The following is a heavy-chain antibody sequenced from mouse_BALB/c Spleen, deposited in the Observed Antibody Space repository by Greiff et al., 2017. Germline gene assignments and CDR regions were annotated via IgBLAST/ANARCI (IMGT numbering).Heavy chain of an antibody. CDR2: INPSNGRT. CDR1: GYTFTSYW. Sequence: QVQLQQPGAELVKPGASVKLSCKASGYTFTSYWMHWVKQRPGQGLEWIGEINPSNGRTNYNEKFKSKATLTVDKSSSTAYMQLSSLTSEDSAVYYCARSGYDYGDYWGQGTTLTVSS. CDR3: ARSGYDYGDY. V-gene: IGHV1S81*02. D-gene: IGHD2-4*01. J-gene: IGHJ2*01.